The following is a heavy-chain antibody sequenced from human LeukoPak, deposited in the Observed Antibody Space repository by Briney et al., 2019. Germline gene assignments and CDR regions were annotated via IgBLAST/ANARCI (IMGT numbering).Heavy chain of an antibody. CDR2: IYYSGST. Sequence: SETLSLTCAVYGGSFSGYYWSWIRQPPGKGLEWIGYIYYSGSTNYNPSLKSRVTISVDTSKNQFSLKLSSVTAADTAVYYCARLTHTVDNFDYWGQGTLVTVSS. V-gene: IGHV4-59*08. CDR3: ARLTHTVDNFDY. J-gene: IGHJ4*02. D-gene: IGHD4-23*01. CDR1: GGSFSGYY.